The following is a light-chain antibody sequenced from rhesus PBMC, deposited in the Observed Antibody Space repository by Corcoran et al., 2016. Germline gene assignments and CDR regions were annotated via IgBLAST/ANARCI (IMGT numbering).Light chain of an antibody. CDR2: KAV. CDR1: QSIGSW. V-gene: IGKV1-22*01. J-gene: IGKJ3*01. CDR3: LQYSSSPFT. Sequence: DIQMTQSPSSLSASVGDTVTITCRASQSIGSWVDCYQQKPGKAPKLLIYKAVSLQSGVPSRFSGSGYGTYFTLSISSLQPEDFATYFGLQYSSSPFTFGPGTTLDIK.